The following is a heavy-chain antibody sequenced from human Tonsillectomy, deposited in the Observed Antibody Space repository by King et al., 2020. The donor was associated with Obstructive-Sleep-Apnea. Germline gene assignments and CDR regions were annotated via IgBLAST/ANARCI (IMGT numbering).Heavy chain of an antibody. CDR3: ASGGPRTQGGEEYYYYGMDV. Sequence: QLVQSGAEVKKPGASVKVSCNASGYTFTGYYMHWVRQAPGQWLEWMGWINPNSGGTNYAQKFQGSVTMTRDTSISTAYMELSRLRSDDTAEYYCASGGPRTQGGEEYYYYGMDVWGQGTTVTVSS. D-gene: IGHD3-16*01. CDR2: INPNSGGT. V-gene: IGHV1-2*02. J-gene: IGHJ6*02. CDR1: GYTFTGYY.